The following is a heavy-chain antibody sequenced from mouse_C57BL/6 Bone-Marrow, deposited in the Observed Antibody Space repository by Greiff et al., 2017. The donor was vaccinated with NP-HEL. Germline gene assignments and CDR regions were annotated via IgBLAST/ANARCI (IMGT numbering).Heavy chain of an antibody. CDR2: ISNLAYSI. CDR3: ARFYYYGSPWFAY. Sequence: EVMLVESGGGLVQPGGSLKLSCAASGFTFSDYGMAWVRQAPRKGPEWVAFISNLAYSIYYADTVTGRFTISRENAKNTLYLEMSSLRSEDTAMYYCARFYYYGSPWFAYWGQGTLVTVSA. D-gene: IGHD1-1*01. CDR1: GFTFSDYG. V-gene: IGHV5-15*01. J-gene: IGHJ3*01.